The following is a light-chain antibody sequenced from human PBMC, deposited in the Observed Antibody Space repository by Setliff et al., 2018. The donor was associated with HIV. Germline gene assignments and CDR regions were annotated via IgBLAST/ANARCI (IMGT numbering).Light chain of an antibody. Sequence: QSALTQPASVSGSPGQSITTACTGTSSDVGGYNSVSWYQHYPGKAPKVMIYGVNNRPSGVSNRFSGSKSGSTASLTISGLQADDEADYFCTSYTRDNTIARVFGTGTKVTVL. CDR2: GVN. CDR3: TSYTRDNTIARV. J-gene: IGLJ1*01. V-gene: IGLV2-14*01. CDR1: SSDVGGYNS.